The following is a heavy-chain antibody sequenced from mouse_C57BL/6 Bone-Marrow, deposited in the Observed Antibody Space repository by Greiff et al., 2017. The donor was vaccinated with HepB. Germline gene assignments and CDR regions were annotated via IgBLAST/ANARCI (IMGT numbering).Heavy chain of an antibody. D-gene: IGHD2-4*01. J-gene: IGHJ4*01. CDR1: GFTFSDYY. Sequence: EVKVVESEGGLVQPGSSMKLSCTASGFTFSDYYMAWVRQVPEKGLEWVANINYDGSSTYYLDSLKSRFIISRDNAKNILYLQMSSLKSEDTATYYCARDNYDRGYAMDYWGQGTSVTVSS. V-gene: IGHV5-16*01. CDR2: INYDGSST. CDR3: ARDNYDRGYAMDY.